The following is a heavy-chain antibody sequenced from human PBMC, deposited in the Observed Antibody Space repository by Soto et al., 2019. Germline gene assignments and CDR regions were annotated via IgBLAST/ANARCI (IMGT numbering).Heavy chain of an antibody. Sequence: PGDSLKISCKGSGYSFTSYWIGWVRQMPGKGLEWMGIIYPGDSDTRYSPSFQGQVTISADKSISTAYLQWSSLKASDTAMYYCAMQYCSGGSCYSPPRQYYYYYGMDVWGQGTTVTVSS. D-gene: IGHD2-15*01. J-gene: IGHJ6*02. CDR1: GYSFTSYW. CDR3: AMQYCSGGSCYSPPRQYYYYYGMDV. CDR2: IYPGDSDT. V-gene: IGHV5-51*01.